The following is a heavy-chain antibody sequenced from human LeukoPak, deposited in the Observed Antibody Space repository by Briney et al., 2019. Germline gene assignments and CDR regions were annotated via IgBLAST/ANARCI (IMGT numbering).Heavy chain of an antibody. CDR1: GFTFSSYA. CDR2: ISGSGGST. CDR3: AKDSIFGVSKGY. Sequence: GGSLRLSCAASGFTFSSYAMSWVRQAPGKGPEWVSAISGSGGSTYYADSVKGRFTISRDNSKNTLYLQMNSLRAEDTAVYYCAKDSIFGVSKGYWGQGTLVTVSS. V-gene: IGHV3-23*01. J-gene: IGHJ4*02. D-gene: IGHD3-3*01.